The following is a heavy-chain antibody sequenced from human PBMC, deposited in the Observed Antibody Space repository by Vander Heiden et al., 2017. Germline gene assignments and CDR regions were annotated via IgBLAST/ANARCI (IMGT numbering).Heavy chain of an antibody. Sequence: EVQLVESGGGLVKPGGFLRLSCAASGFTFSSSTMNWVRQAPGKGLEWVSSISSGGSYTFYADSVKGRFTISRDNAKNSLYLQMNGLRPEDTAVYYCATDKYDRWSGPYYFDYWGQGTLVTVSS. D-gene: IGHD3-3*01. CDR2: ISSGGSYT. V-gene: IGHV3-21*01. J-gene: IGHJ4*02. CDR1: GFTFSSST. CDR3: ATDKYDRWSGPYYFDY.